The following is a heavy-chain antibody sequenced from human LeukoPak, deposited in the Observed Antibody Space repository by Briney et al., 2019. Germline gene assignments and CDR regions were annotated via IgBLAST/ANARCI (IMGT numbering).Heavy chain of an antibody. CDR1: GFTVSNNY. CDR2: IYSGGNT. J-gene: IGHJ5*02. D-gene: IGHD2-21*01. CDR3: ARGATFLAWFDP. V-gene: IGHV3-53*01. Sequence: GGSLRLSCAASGFTVSNNYLTWVRQAPGKGLEWISIIYSGGNTYYADSVKGRFTISRDSSKNTLYLQMNALRAEDTAVYYCARGATFLAWFDPWGQGTLVTVSS.